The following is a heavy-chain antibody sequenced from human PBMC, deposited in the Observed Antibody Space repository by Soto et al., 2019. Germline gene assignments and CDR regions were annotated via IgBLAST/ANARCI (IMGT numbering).Heavy chain of an antibody. CDR2: ISAYNGNT. Sequence: QVQLVQSGAEVKKPGASVKVSCKASGYTFTSYGISWVRQAPGQGLEWMGWISAYNGNTNYAQKLQGRVTMTTDTSTSTAYMELRSLRSDDTAVYYCARDISNRITMIVDAFDIWGQGTMVTVSS. J-gene: IGHJ3*02. D-gene: IGHD3-22*01. CDR1: GYTFTSYG. V-gene: IGHV1-18*04. CDR3: ARDISNRITMIVDAFDI.